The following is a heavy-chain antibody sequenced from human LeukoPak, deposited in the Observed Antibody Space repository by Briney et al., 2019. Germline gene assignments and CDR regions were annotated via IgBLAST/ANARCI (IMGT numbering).Heavy chain of an antibody. V-gene: IGHV4-38-2*02. CDR3: ARDRWRTYYSDY. Sequence: ETLSLTCTVPGDSINNYYWSWIRQPPGKGLEWIGSIYHSGSTYYNPSLKSRVTISVDTSKNQFSLKLSSVTAADTAVYYCARDRWRTYYSDYWGQGTLVTVSS. J-gene: IGHJ4*02. CDR1: GDSINNYY. D-gene: IGHD4-23*01. CDR2: IYHSGST.